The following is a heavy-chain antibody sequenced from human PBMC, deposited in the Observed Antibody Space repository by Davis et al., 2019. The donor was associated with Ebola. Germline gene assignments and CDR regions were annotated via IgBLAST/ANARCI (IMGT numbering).Heavy chain of an antibody. CDR2: ISAYNGNT. Sequence: ASVKVSCKASGYPFTSYGISWVRQAPGQGLEWMGWISAYNGNTNYAQKLQGRVTITRDTSASTAYMELSSLRSEDTAVYYCARDGGFDPWGQGTLVTVSS. CDR1: GYPFTSYG. J-gene: IGHJ5*02. CDR3: ARDGGFDP. D-gene: IGHD3-16*01. V-gene: IGHV1-18*01.